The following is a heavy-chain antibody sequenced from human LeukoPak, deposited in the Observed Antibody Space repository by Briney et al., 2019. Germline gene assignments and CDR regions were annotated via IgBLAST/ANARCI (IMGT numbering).Heavy chain of an antibody. CDR3: ARETVGGFPFDY. D-gene: IGHD3-16*01. CDR1: GGTFSSYA. CDR2: IIPILGIA. J-gene: IGHJ4*02. V-gene: IGHV1-69*04. Sequence: ASVKVSCKASGGTFSSYAISWVRQAPGQGLEWMGRIIPILGIANYAQKFQGRVTITADKSTSTAYMELSSLRSEDTAVYYCARETVGGFPFDYWGQGTLVTVSS.